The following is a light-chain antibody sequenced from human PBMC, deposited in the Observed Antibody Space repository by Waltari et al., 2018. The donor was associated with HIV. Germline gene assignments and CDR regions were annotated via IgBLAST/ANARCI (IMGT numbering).Light chain of an antibody. CDR3: QSYDSSLSGWVV. CDR2: GTN. CDR1: SSNIGAGYD. V-gene: IGLV1-40*01. Sequence: QSVLTQPPSVSGAPGQRVTISCTGSSSNIGAGYDVHWYQQLPGTAPTLLIYGTNNRPAGVPDRFSGSKAGTSASLAIAGLQGEDEAEYYCQSYDSSLSGWVVFGGGTKVTVL. J-gene: IGLJ2*01.